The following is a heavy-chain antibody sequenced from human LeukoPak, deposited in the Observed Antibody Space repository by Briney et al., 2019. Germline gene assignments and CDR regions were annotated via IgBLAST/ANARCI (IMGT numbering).Heavy chain of an antibody. D-gene: IGHD6-13*01. J-gene: IGHJ4*02. CDR1: GYTFAGYY. CDR3: ARGAATSPSADY. Sequence: ASVKVSCKASGYTFAGYYMHWVRQAPGQGLEWMGWINPDSGATNYAQKLQGRVTMTTDTSTSTAYMELRSLRSDDTAVYYCARGAATSPSADYWGQGTLVTVSS. CDR2: INPDSGAT. V-gene: IGHV1-2*02.